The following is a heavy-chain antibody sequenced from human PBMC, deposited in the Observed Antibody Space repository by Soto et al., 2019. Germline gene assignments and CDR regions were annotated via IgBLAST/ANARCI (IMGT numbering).Heavy chain of an antibody. J-gene: IGHJ6*02. CDR2: INPNSGGT. Sequence: GASVKVSCKASGYTFTGYYMHWVRQAPGQGLERMGWINPNSGGTNYAQKFQGWVTMTRDTSISTAYMELSRLRSDDTAVDYCALIYFSCGTCYPEGVESSYYGMDVWGQGTTVTVSS. V-gene: IGHV1-2*04. CDR3: ALIYFSCGTCYPEGVESSYYGMDV. D-gene: IGHD2-15*01. CDR1: GYTFTGYY.